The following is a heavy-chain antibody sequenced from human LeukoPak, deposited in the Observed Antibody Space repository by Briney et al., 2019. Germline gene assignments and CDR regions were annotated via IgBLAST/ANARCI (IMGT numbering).Heavy chain of an antibody. CDR3: ARAPSGFTYGPGDH. CDR1: GYSFTSYG. V-gene: IGHV1-18*01. CDR2: IGTYDGNA. Sequence: ASVKVSCKASGYSFTSYGITRVRQAPGQGLEWMGWIGTYDGNANYAQKLQGRVTMTTDTSTITAYMELRSLRSDDTAVYYCARAPSGFTYGPGDHWGQGTLVTVSS. D-gene: IGHD5-18*01. J-gene: IGHJ4*02.